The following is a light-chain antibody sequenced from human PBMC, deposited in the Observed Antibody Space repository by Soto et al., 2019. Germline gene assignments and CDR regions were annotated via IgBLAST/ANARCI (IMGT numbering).Light chain of an antibody. J-gene: IGKJ1*01. V-gene: IGKV3-15*01. CDR3: QQYCSSPTWT. Sequence: VLSQSPATLSLNPGERATLSCRVSRSVSSNVAWYQQKPGQAPRLLIYVASTRATGVPARFCGSGSGIEFTLTIISLQSEDFVVYYCQQYCSSPTWTFGQGTIV. CDR2: VAS. CDR1: RSVSSN.